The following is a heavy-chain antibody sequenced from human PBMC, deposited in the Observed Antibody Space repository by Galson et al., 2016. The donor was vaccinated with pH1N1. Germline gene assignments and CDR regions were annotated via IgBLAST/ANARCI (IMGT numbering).Heavy chain of an antibody. Sequence: QSGAEVKKPGESLKISCKASGSSFTSYWIAWVRQVPGKGLEWVGVVNPGGSTIRYSPTFQGQVTISNDKSINTADLQWISLKASDTATYYWARQYDFGDYRGDAFDIWGQGTMVIVSS. CDR2: VNPGGSTI. D-gene: IGHD4-17*01. CDR3: ARQYDFGDYRGDAFDI. V-gene: IGHV5-51*03. CDR1: GSSFTSYW. J-gene: IGHJ3*02.